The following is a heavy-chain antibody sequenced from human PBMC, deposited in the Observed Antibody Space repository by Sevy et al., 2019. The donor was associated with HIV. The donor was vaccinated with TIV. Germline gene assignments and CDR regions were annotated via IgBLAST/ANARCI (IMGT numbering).Heavy chain of an antibody. CDR3: ARGGIVVVTGAPAYWFDS. CDR1: GFTFSSYA. Sequence: GGSLRLSCAASGFTFSSYAMHWVRQAPGKGLEWVAVIWYEGSNICYADSVKGRFTISRDNSKNTLYLQMNSLRAEDTAVYFCARGGIVVVTGAPAYWFDSWGQGTLVTVSS. D-gene: IGHD2-2*01. V-gene: IGHV3-30*04. J-gene: IGHJ5*01. CDR2: IWYEGSNI.